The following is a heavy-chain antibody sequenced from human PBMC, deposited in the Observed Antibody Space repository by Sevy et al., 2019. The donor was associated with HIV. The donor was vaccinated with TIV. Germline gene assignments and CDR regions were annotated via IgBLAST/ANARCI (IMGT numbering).Heavy chain of an antibody. CDR2: ISRDSGGI. D-gene: IGHD6-19*01. CDR1: GFTFEDYA. J-gene: IGHJ4*02. CDR3: VTGFCHAFGCYAAKFHS. Sequence: GGSLRLSCAASGFTFEDYAMHWVRQVPGKGLEWLSGISRDSGGIGYADSVNGRFTIDRDNAKNSLYLQMKSLRAEDTAFYYCVTGFCHAFGCYAAKFHSWGQGILVTVSS. V-gene: IGHV3-9*01.